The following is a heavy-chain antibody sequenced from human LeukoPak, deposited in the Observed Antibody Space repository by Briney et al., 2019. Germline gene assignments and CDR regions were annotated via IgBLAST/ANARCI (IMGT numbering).Heavy chain of an antibody. D-gene: IGHD5-24*01. J-gene: IGHJ4*02. CDR2: IYYSGST. Sequence: SETLSLACTVSGGSISGYYWSWIRQPPGKGLEWIGYIYYSGSTKYNPSLKSRVSISVDTSKNQFSLKLSSVTAADTAVYYCARGAGAGYNLQPFDYWGQGTLVTVSS. CDR3: ARGAGAGYNLQPFDY. V-gene: IGHV4-59*08. CDR1: GGSISGYY.